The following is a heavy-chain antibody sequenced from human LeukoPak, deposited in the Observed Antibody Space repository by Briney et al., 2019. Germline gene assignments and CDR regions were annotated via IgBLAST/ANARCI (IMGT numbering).Heavy chain of an antibody. J-gene: IGHJ4*02. V-gene: IGHV3-23*01. CDR1: GFTFNNYA. Sequence: SGGSLRLSCAASGFTFNNYAMSWVRQAPGKGLEWVSGTSGSGGNTYYADSVKGRFTISRDNSKNTLSLQMNSLRAEDTAVYYCAKDFSFNVVLPSAIYFDYWGQGTLVTVSS. CDR2: TSGSGGNT. CDR3: AKDFSFNVVLPSAIYFDY. D-gene: IGHD2-2*01.